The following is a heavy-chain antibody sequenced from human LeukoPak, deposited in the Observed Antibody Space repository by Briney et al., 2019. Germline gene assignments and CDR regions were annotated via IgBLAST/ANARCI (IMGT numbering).Heavy chain of an antibody. Sequence: GGSLRLSCAASGFTVSSNYMSWVRQAPGKGLEWVSVIYSGGSTNYADSVKGRFTISRDNSKNTLYLQMNSLRAEDTAVYYCARDRPTTLRYYSFDAWGQGTMATVSS. CDR1: GFTVSSNY. D-gene: IGHD3-9*01. V-gene: IGHV3-66*02. J-gene: IGHJ3*01. CDR3: ARDRPTTLRYYSFDA. CDR2: IYSGGST.